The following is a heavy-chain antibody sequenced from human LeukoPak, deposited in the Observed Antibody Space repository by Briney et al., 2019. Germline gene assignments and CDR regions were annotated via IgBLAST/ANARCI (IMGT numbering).Heavy chain of an antibody. V-gene: IGHV3-33*01. J-gene: IGHJ5*01. Sequence: GGSLRLSCAASGFTFSTYGFHWVRQAPGKGLEWVAATFYDGSKSFYTDSVKGRFTISRDNSKNTLYLQMNSLRAEDSAVYYCARDRQEQHQVGSGNHLDNWFDSWAREPRSPSL. CDR1: GFTFSTYG. D-gene: IGHD1-26*01. CDR2: TFYDGSKS. CDR3: ARDRQEQHQVGSGNHLDNWFDS.